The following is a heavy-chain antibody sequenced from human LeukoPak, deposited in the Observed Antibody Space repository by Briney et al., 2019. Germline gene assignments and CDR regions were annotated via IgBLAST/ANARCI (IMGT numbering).Heavy chain of an antibody. CDR3: ARDQEGFDY. Sequence: ASVKVSCKASGYTFTSYYMHWVRQAPGQGLEWMGIINPSGGSTSYAQNFQGRVTVTRDTSTTTVHMELRGLRSEDTAVYYCARDQEGFDYWGQGTVVTVSS. CDR1: GYTFTSYY. CDR2: INPSGGST. J-gene: IGHJ4*02. V-gene: IGHV1-46*01.